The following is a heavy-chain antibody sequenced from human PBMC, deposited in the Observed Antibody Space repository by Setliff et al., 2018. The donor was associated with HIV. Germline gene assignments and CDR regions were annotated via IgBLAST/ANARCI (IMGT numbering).Heavy chain of an antibody. CDR3: ARQAVDCSGGTCHSTSAFDY. V-gene: IGHV5-51*01. Sequence: PGESLKISCRGSGYNFASHWIAWVRQMPGKGLEWMGIVYPDDSDSRYSPSFQGQVTISADKSVSTAYLQWSSLKASDTAMYYCARQAVDCSGGTCHSTSAFDYWGQGTLVTSPQ. CDR1: GYNFASHW. J-gene: IGHJ4*02. D-gene: IGHD2-15*01. CDR2: VYPDDSDS.